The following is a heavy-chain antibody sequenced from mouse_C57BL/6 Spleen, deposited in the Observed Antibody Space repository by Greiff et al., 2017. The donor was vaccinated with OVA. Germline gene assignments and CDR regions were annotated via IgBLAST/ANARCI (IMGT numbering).Heavy chain of an antibody. V-gene: IGHV1-26*01. D-gene: IGHD1-1*01. Sequence: VQLQQSGPELVKPGASVKISCKASGYTFTDYYMNWVKQSHGKSLEWIGDINPNNGGTSYNQKFKGKATLTVDKSSSTAYMELRSLTSEDSAVYYCARCYGSSPDYWGQGTTLTVSS. CDR2: INPNNGGT. CDR1: GYTFTDYY. J-gene: IGHJ2*01. CDR3: ARCYGSSPDY.